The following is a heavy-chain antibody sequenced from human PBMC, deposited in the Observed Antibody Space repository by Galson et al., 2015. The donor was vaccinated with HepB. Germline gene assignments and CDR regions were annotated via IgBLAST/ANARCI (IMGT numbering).Heavy chain of an antibody. V-gene: IGHV1-58*01. J-gene: IGHJ4*02. CDR2: IVVGSGNT. Sequence: SVKVSCKASGFTFTSSAVQWVRQARGQRLEWIGWIVVGSGNTNYAQKFQERVTITRDMSTSTAYMELSSLRSEDTAVYYCAAFHGSGGSGSPPVDYWGQGTLVTVSS. CDR3: AAFHGSGGSGSPPVDY. D-gene: IGHD3-10*01. CDR1: GFTFTSSA.